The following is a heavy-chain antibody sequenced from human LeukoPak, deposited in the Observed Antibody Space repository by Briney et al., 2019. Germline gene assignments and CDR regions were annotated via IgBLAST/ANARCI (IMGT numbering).Heavy chain of an antibody. J-gene: IGHJ3*02. CDR1: GGTFSSYA. CDR3: ARVAPSHYYGSGSYPPGAFDI. Sequence: ASVKVSCKASGGTFSSYAISWVRQAPGQGLEWMGGIIPIFGTANYAQKFQGRVTITADKSTSTAYMELSSLRSEDTAVYYCARVAPSHYYGSGSYPPGAFDIWGQGTMVTVSS. D-gene: IGHD3-10*01. CDR2: IIPIFGTA. V-gene: IGHV1-69*06.